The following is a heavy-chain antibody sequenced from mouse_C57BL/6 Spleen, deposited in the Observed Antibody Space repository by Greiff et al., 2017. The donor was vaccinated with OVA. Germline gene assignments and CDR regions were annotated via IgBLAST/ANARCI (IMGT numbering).Heavy chain of an antibody. V-gene: IGHV14-3*01. CDR1: GFYIKNSY. J-gene: IGHJ4*01. Sequence: VQLKESVADLVRPSHSVTLSCTASGFYIKNSYMHWVKQRPEKGLEWIGRIDPANGNTNYAPKFQRKATITADTTSNTAYLQLSSLTSEDTAIYYCARALDDCYAMDDWGQGTSVTVSS. CDR3: ARALDDCYAMDD. D-gene: IGHD2-12*01. CDR2: IDPANGNT.